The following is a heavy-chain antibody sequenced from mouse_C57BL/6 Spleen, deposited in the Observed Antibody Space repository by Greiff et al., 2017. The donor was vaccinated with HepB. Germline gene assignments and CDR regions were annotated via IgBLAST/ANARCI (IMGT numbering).Heavy chain of an antibody. CDR3: ARSVTTVYAMDY. V-gene: IGHV1-20*01. CDR2: INPYNGDT. D-gene: IGHD1-1*01. Sequence: VQLQQSGPELVKPGDSVKISCKASGYSFTGYFMNWVMQSHGKSLEWIGRINPYNGDTFYNQKFKGKATLTVDKSSSTARMELRSLTSEDSAVYYCARSVTTVYAMDYWGQGTSVTVSS. J-gene: IGHJ4*01. CDR1: GYSFTGYF.